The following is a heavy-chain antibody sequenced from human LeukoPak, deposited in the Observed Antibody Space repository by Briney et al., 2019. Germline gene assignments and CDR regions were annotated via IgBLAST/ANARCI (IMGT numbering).Heavy chain of an antibody. Sequence: SVKVSCKASGYTFTSYAMNWVRQAPGQGLEWMGGIIPIFGTANYAQKFQGRVTMTEDTSTDTAYMELSSLRSEDTAVYYCAPMVRGVNQYYFDYWGQGTLVTVSS. CDR1: GYTFTSYA. D-gene: IGHD3-10*01. CDR2: IIPIFGTA. CDR3: APMVRGVNQYYFDY. V-gene: IGHV1-69*06. J-gene: IGHJ4*02.